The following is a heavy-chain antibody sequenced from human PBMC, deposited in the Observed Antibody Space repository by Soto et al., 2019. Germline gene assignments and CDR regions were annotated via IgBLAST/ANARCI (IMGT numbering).Heavy chain of an antibody. CDR1: GDSVSSPYY. CDR2: VFHTGTT. V-gene: IGHV4-4*02. CDR3: ARSAGWYAVHS. J-gene: IGHJ4*02. D-gene: IGHD6-19*01. Sequence: QVQLQESGPGLVKPSGTLSLTCAVSGDSVSSPYYWCWVRQPPGKGLEWIGEVFHTGTTSYNPSLRSRVTISMDKSITPCSLDLGSVTAADTAVYSCARSAGWYAVHSWGPGTLVIVSS.